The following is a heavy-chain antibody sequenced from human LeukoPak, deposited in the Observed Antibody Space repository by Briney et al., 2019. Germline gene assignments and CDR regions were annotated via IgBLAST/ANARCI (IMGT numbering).Heavy chain of an antibody. CDR3: TTAPRGYCSGGSCSYAFDI. V-gene: IGHV3-15*01. Sequence: GGSLRLSCAASGFTFSKTWMRWVRQAPGKGVERVGRIKSKSDYVSTDYAAPVKRRFTISRDNSKNTLYLQMNSLKTEDTSVYYCTTAPRGYCSGGSCSYAFDIWGQGTMVTVSS. J-gene: IGHJ3*02. CDR2: IKSKSDYVST. CDR1: GFTFSKTW. D-gene: IGHD2-15*01.